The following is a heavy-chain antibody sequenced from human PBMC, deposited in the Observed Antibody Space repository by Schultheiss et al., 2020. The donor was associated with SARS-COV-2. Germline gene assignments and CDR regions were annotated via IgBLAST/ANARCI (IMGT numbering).Heavy chain of an antibody. J-gene: IGHJ4*02. Sequence: SETLSLTCTVSADSFTSGYYYWSWLRQTAGDRLEWIGRMYTSETTTYNPSLNSRVTVSADTSKNQFYLQLTSVTASDTAVYYCALEWFGVLKNWGKGILVTVSS. CDR2: MYTSETT. CDR1: ADSFTSGYYY. D-gene: IGHD3-3*01. CDR3: ALEWFGVLKN. V-gene: IGHV4-61*02.